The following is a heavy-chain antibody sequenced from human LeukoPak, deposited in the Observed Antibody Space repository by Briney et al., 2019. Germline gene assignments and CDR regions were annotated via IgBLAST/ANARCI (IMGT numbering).Heavy chain of an antibody. CDR2: IYYSGST. V-gene: IGHV4-59*01. J-gene: IGHJ6*03. CDR1: GGSISSYY. CDR3: ARGVDYGDYFYNYYYMDV. D-gene: IGHD4-17*01. Sequence: SETLSLTCTVSGGSISSYYWSWIRQPPGKGLEWIGYIYYSGSTNYNPSLKSRVTISVDTSKNQFSLKLSSVTAADTAVYYCARGVDYGDYFYNYYYMDVWGKGTTVTVSS.